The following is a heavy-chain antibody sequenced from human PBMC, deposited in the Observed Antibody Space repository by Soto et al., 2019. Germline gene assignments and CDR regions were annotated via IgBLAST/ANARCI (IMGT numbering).Heavy chain of an antibody. CDR2: INYSGST. Sequence: SGTLCLTCAVSGGSINSYYWSWVRQPPGKGLEWIGYINYSGSTNYNPSLKSRVTITVDTSKNQSFLMLSSVTAAYLSVYYCARRLGYFDYWGRGTLVTVSP. V-gene: IGHV4-59*08. CDR3: ARRLGYFDY. J-gene: IGHJ4*01. CDR1: GGSINSYY.